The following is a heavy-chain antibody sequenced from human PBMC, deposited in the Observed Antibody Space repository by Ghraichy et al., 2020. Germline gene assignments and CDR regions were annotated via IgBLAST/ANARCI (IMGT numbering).Heavy chain of an antibody. J-gene: IGHJ6*02. Sequence: ASVKISCKASGYTFTSYGISWVRQAPGQGLEWMGWISAYNGNTNYAQKLQGRVTMTTDTSTSTAYMELRSLRSDDTAVYYCARDLYCSGGSCYYWGVAYYYGMDVWGQGTTVTVSS. D-gene: IGHD2-15*01. CDR2: ISAYNGNT. CDR1: GYTFTSYG. V-gene: IGHV1-18*01. CDR3: ARDLYCSGGSCYYWGVAYYYGMDV.